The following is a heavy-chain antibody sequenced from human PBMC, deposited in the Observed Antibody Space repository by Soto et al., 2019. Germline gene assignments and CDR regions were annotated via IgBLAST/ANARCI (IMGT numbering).Heavy chain of an antibody. CDR1: GFTFSDYY. D-gene: IGHD5-18*01. V-gene: IGHV3-72*01. CDR2: SRNRTRSYST. J-gene: IGHJ4*02. CDR3: ARGLPYFDY. Sequence: EVQLVESGGGLVQPGGSLRLSCAASGFTFSDYYMDWVRQAPGKGLEWVARSRNRTRSYSTDYAASVKGRFTISRDDSKKSVYLQMNSLKTEDTAVYYWARGLPYFDYWSQGILVTVSS.